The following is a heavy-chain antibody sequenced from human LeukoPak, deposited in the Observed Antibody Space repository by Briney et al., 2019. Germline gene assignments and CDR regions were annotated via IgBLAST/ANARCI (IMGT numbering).Heavy chain of an antibody. J-gene: IGHJ4*02. CDR3: ASPGVPAANGSY. D-gene: IGHD2-2*01. CDR1: GFTFSSYA. V-gene: IGHV3-30-3*01. Sequence: GGSLRLSCAASGFTFSSYAVHWVRQAPGKGLEWVAVISYDGSNKYYADSAKGRFTISRDNSKNTLYLQMNSLRAEDTAVYYCASPGVPAANGSYWGQGTLVTVSS. CDR2: ISYDGSNK.